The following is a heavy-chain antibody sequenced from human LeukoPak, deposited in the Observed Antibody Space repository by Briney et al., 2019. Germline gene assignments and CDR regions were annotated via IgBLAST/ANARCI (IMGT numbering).Heavy chain of an antibody. V-gene: IGHV5-51*01. D-gene: IGHD5-18*01. Sequence: PGESLKISCRGSGYTFTNYWIAWVRQMPGKGLEWMGIIYPGDSDTRYSPSFQGQVTISADKSTSTAYLQWSSLKASDTAMYYCARRGGINYSYGPGSFDYWGQGTLVTVSS. CDR3: ARRGGINYSYGPGSFDY. J-gene: IGHJ4*02. CDR1: GYTFTNYW. CDR2: IYPGDSDT.